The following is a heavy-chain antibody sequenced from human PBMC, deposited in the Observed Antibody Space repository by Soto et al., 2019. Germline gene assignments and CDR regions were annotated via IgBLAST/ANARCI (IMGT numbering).Heavy chain of an antibody. D-gene: IGHD3-16*01. CDR2: IYYSGST. Sequence: SETLSLTCTVSGGSISSYGWSWIRQPPGKGLEWIGYIYYSGSTNYNPSLKSRVTISVDTSKNQFSLKLSSVTAADTAVYYCARRYGWAFDIWGQGTMLTVSS. V-gene: IGHV4-59*08. J-gene: IGHJ3*02. CDR1: GGSISSYG. CDR3: ARRYGWAFDI.